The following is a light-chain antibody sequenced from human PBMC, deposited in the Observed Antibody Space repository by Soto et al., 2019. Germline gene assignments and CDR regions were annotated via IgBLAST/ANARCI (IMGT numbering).Light chain of an antibody. CDR1: QSVSNSY. CDR3: QQQSNWPRA. Sequence: ESVLTQSPGTLSLSPGERATLSCRASQSVSNSYFAWYQRKPGQAPRLLIYGIFNRATGIPDRFSGSGSGTDFTLTISRLEPEDFVVYYCQQQSNWPRAFGQGTKVEMK. J-gene: IGKJ1*01. CDR2: GIF. V-gene: IGKV3-20*01.